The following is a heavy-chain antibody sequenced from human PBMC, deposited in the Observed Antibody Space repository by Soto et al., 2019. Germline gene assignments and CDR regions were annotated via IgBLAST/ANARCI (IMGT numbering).Heavy chain of an antibody. CDR3: ARSMGDCSSTSCYTAYYYGMDF. CDR2: IIPIFGTA. J-gene: IGHJ6*02. D-gene: IGHD2-2*02. CDR1: GGTFSSYA. V-gene: IGHV1-69*01. Sequence: QVQLVQSGAEVKKPGSSVKVSCKASGGTFSSYAISWVRQAPGQGLEWMGGIIPIFGTANYAQKFQGRVTITADESTSTAYMELTRLRAEDTAVYYCARSMGDCSSTSCYTAYYYGMDFWGHGTTLTVSS.